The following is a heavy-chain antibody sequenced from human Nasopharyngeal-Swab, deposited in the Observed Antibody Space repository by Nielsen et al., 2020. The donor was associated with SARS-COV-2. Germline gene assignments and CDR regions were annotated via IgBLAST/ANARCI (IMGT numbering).Heavy chain of an antibody. CDR1: GFTFSSYS. Sequence: GESLKISCAASGFTFSSYSMNWVRQAPGKGLEWVSYISSSSSTIYYADSAKGRFTISRDNAKNSLYLQMNSLRDEDTAVYYCARLSGWYLSLAFDYWGQGTLVTVSS. D-gene: IGHD6-19*01. J-gene: IGHJ4*02. CDR3: ARLSGWYLSLAFDY. V-gene: IGHV3-48*02. CDR2: ISSSSSTI.